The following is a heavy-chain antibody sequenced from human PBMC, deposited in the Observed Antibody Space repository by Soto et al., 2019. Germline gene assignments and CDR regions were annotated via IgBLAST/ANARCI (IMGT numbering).Heavy chain of an antibody. CDR1: GGSISSYY. J-gene: IGHJ5*02. CDR2: IYYSGST. Sequence: SETLSLTCTVSGGSISSYYWSWIRQPPGKGLEWIGYIYYSGSTNYNPSLKSRVTISVDTSKNQFSLKLSSVTAADTAVYYCARDTRGHYDILTGYYQGSNWFDPWGQGTLVTVSS. V-gene: IGHV4-59*01. D-gene: IGHD3-9*01. CDR3: ARDTRGHYDILTGYYQGSNWFDP.